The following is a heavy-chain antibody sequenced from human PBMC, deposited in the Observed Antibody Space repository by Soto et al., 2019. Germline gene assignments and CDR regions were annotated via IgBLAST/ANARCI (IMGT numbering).Heavy chain of an antibody. D-gene: IGHD1-20*01. J-gene: IGHJ4*02. V-gene: IGHV3-74*01. CDR1: GFTFSNYW. CDR2: INSDGSTT. Sequence: EVQLVESGGGLVQPGGSLRLSCAASGFTFSNYWMHWVRQAPGKGLVWVSRINSDGSTTGNADSVKGRFTISRDNAKNKLYLQMNSLRAEDTAVYYCVRGSVYNWRGDYWGQGTLVTVSS. CDR3: VRGSVYNWRGDY.